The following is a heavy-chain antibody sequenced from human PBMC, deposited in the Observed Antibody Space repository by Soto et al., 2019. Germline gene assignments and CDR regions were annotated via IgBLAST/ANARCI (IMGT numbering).Heavy chain of an antibody. D-gene: IGHD3-22*01. CDR1: GYTFTSYG. J-gene: IGHJ6*02. Sequence: ASVKVSCKASGYTFTSYGSSWVRQAPGQGLEWMGWISAYNGNTNYAQKLQGRVTMTTDTSTSTAYMELRSLRSDDTAVYYCARSGALPYYYDSSVYPISNYYYYGMDVWG. CDR2: ISAYNGNT. CDR3: ARSGALPYYYDSSVYPISNYYYYGMDV. V-gene: IGHV1-18*01.